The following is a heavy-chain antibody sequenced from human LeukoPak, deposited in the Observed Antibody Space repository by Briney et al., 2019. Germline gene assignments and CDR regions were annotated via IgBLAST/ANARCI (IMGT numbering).Heavy chain of an antibody. V-gene: IGHV1-8*01. J-gene: IGHJ4*02. CDR1: GFTFTSDD. Sequence: GSVTVSCKASGFTFTSDDINWVRQATGQGLEWMGCINPKSGDTDYAQKFQGRGTMTKDTSISTAYMELSSLRFDDTAVYFCARGDDYYDVLTGYSPFASWGQGTLVTVSS. D-gene: IGHD3-9*01. CDR3: ARGDDYYDVLTGYSPFAS. CDR2: INPKSGDT.